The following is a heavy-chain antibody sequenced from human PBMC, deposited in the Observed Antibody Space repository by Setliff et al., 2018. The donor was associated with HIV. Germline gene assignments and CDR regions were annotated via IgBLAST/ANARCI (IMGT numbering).Heavy chain of an antibody. CDR1: GASSAASVSDFF. CDR2: IYTTEST. CDR3: ARVQMAYAAFDV. D-gene: IGHD4-17*01. V-gene: IGHV4-4*09. Sequence: SETLSLTCSVSGASSAASVSDFFWSWIRQPPGKGLEWIGYIYTTESTNYNPSLKSRVTISVDAPKNQFSLKLSSVTAADTAVYYCARVQMAYAAFDVWGQGTMVTVSS. J-gene: IGHJ3*01.